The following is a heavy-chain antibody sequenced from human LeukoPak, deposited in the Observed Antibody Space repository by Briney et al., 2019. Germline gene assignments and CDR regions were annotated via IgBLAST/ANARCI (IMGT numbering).Heavy chain of an antibody. D-gene: IGHD1-26*01. CDR2: INPNSGGP. Sequence: ASVKVSCKASGYTFTGYYIHWVRQAPGQGLEWMGWINPNSGGPNYAQKFQGRVAMTRDTSISTAYVELSRLRSDDTAVYYCVRGQWELLSFFDYWGQGTLVTVSS. CDR3: VRGQWELLSFFDY. J-gene: IGHJ4*02. CDR1: GYTFTGYY. V-gene: IGHV1-2*02.